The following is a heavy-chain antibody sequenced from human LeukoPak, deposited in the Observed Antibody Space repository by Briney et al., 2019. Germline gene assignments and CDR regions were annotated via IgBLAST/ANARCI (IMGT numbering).Heavy chain of an antibody. CDR2: IYHSGST. CDR3: ARDRAAAGTGNWFDP. V-gene: IGHV4-38-2*02. D-gene: IGHD6-13*01. CDR1: GYSISSGYY. Sequence: PSETLSLTCTVSGYSISSGYYWGWIRQPPGKGLEWIGSIYHSGSTYYNPSLKSRVTISVDTSKNQFSLKLSSVTAADTAVYYCARDRAAAGTGNWFDPWGQGTLVTVSS. J-gene: IGHJ5*02.